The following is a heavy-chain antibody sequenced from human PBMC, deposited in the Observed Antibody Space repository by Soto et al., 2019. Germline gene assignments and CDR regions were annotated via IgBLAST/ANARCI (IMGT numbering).Heavy chain of an antibody. CDR2: INHSGST. D-gene: IGHD3-10*01. CDR3: ARGLRGVSYYGSGSYYNSSYYFDY. CDR1: GGSFSGYY. Sequence: PSETLSLTCAVYGGSFSGYYWSWIRQPPGKGLEWIGEINHSGSTNYNPSLKSRVTVSVDTSKNQFSLKLSSVTAADTAVYYCARGLRGVSYYGSGSYYNSSYYFDYWGQGTLVTVSS. J-gene: IGHJ4*02. V-gene: IGHV4-34*01.